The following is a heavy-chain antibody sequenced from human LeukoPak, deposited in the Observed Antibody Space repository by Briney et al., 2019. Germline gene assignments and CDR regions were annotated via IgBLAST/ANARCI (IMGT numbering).Heavy chain of an antibody. CDR1: GFSFSSSE. J-gene: IGHJ3*02. D-gene: IGHD6-13*01. CDR2: ISRGGNTE. CDR3: SRSYSSSGEGWDGFDI. Sequence: GGSLRLSCAASGFSFSSSEMNWVRQAPGKGPEWVSHISRGGNTEYYADSVRGRFTVSRDNAKNLLYLQMNSLRDEDTAVYYCSRSYSSSGEGWDGFDIWGQGTMVTVSS. V-gene: IGHV3-48*03.